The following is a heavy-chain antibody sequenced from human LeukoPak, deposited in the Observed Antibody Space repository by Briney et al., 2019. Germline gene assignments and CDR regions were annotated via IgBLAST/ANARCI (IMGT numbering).Heavy chain of an antibody. CDR2: INPNSGGT. D-gene: IGHD1-20*01. V-gene: IGHV1-2*04. J-gene: IGHJ3*02. Sequence: ASVKVSCKASGYTFTGYYMHWVRQAPGQGLEWMGWINPNSGGTNYAQKFQGWVTMTRDTSISTAYMELSRMRSDDTAVYYCARGGITGTTRGPTRLNDAFDIWGQGTMVTVSS. CDR3: ARGGITGTTRGPTRLNDAFDI. CDR1: GYTFTGYY.